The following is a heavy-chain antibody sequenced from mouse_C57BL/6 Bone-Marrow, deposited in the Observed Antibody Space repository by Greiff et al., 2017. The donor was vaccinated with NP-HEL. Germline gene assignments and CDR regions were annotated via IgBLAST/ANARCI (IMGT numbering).Heavy chain of an antibody. V-gene: IGHV1-76*01. CDR1: GYTFTDYY. CDR2: IYPGSGNT. J-gene: IGHJ1*03. CDR3: ARSGYYGNYDWYFDV. D-gene: IGHD2-1*01. Sequence: QVHVKQSGAELVRPGASVKLSCKASGYTFTDYYINWVKQRPGQGLEWIARIYPGSGNTYYNEKFKGKATLTAEKSSSTAYMQLSSLTSEDSAVYFCARSGYYGNYDWYFDVWGTGTTVTVSS.